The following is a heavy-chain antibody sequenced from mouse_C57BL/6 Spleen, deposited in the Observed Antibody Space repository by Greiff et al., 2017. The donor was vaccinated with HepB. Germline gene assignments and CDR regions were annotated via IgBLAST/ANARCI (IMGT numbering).Heavy chain of an antibody. D-gene: IGHD1-1*01. Sequence: EVQGVESGGGLVKPGGSLKLSCAASGFTFSSYTMSWVRQTPEKRLEWVATISGGGGNTYYPDSVKGRFTISRDNAKNTLYLQMSSLRSEDTALYYCARQTTVGYAMDYWGQGTSVTVSS. J-gene: IGHJ4*01. CDR1: GFTFSSYT. CDR2: ISGGGGNT. CDR3: ARQTTVGYAMDY. V-gene: IGHV5-9*01.